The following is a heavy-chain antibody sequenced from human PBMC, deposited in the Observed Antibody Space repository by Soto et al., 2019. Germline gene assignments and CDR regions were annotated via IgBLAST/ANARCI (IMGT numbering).Heavy chain of an antibody. D-gene: IGHD2-2*01. CDR3: ERDGRYCSSTSCYRYYYYYGMDV. CDR2: IYYSGST. J-gene: IGHJ6*02. V-gene: IGHV4-31*03. Sequence: PSETLSLTCTVSGGSISSGGYYWSWIRQHPGKGLEWIGYIYYSGSTYYNPSLKSRVTISVDTSKNQFSLKLSSVTAADTAVYYCERDGRYCSSTSCYRYYYYYGMDVWGQGTTVTVSS. CDR1: GGSISSGGYY.